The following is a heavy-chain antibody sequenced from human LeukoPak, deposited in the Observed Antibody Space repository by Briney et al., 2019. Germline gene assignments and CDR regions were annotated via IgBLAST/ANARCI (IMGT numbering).Heavy chain of an antibody. CDR1: GDSVSINSAA. V-gene: IGHV6-1*01. CDR2: TYYRSKWYN. CDR3: ARTSSSWYTNWFDP. Sequence: SQTLSLTCAISGDSVSINSAAWNWIRQSPSRGLEWLGSTYYRSKWYNDYAVSVKSRITINPDTSKNQFSLQLNSVTPEDTAVYYCARTSSSWYTNWFDPWGQGTLVTVSS. D-gene: IGHD6-13*01. J-gene: IGHJ5*02.